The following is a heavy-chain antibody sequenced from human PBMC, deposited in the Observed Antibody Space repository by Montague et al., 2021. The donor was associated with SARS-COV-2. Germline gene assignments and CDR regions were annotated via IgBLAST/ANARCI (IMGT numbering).Heavy chain of an antibody. Sequence: SETLSLTCAVSGGSITGFSWSWVRQPGGKGLEWIGRVTTSGTTNXSPSLMSRVTMSVDTSKNQFSLNLNSVTAADTAIYYCARTPTRPLSLDSWGQGTLVTVSS. CDR1: GGSITGFS. CDR3: ARTPTRPLSLDS. D-gene: IGHD6-6*01. V-gene: IGHV4-4*07. J-gene: IGHJ4*02. CDR2: VTTSGTT.